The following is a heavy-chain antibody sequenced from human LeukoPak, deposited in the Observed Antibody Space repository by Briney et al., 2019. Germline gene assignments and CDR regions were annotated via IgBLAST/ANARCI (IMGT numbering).Heavy chain of an antibody. CDR2: INGNGAST. D-gene: IGHD5-18*01. J-gene: IGHJ4*02. Sequence: GGSLRLSCAGSGFTFNNHAVSWVRQAPGKGLELVSGINGNGASTYYSDSVKGRFTISRDNSTNTLYLQMSSLRAEDTAIYYCAKDQGYSYYYLDYWGQGTLVTVSS. V-gene: IGHV3-23*01. CDR1: GFTFNNHA. CDR3: AKDQGYSYYYLDY.